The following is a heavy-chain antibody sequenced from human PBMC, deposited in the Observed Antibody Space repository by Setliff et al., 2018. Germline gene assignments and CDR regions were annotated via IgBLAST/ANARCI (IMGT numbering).Heavy chain of an antibody. Sequence: GSLRLSCAASAFTFKNYWMSWVRQAPGKGLEWVANIKGDGSEKFYLDSVKGRFTISRDNAENSLYLQMNSLRAEDTAVYYCARDRISRYYDSGAHAFDIWGQGTMVTVSS. CDR1: AFTFKNYW. V-gene: IGHV3-7*03. J-gene: IGHJ3*02. CDR2: IKGDGSEK. D-gene: IGHD3-22*01. CDR3: ARDRISRYYDSGAHAFDI.